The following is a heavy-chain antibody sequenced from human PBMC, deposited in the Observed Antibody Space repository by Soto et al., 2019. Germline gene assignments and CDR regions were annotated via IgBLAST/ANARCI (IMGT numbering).Heavy chain of an antibody. V-gene: IGHV4-59*01. CDR2: IYYSGST. CDR3: ARVIDFWSGYYNFDP. Sequence: SETLSLTCTVSGGSISSYYWSWIRQPPGKGLEWIGYIYYSGSTNYNPSLKSRVTISVDTSKNQFSLKLSSVTAADTAVYYCARVIDFWSGYYNFDPWGQGTLVTVSS. CDR1: GGSISSYY. D-gene: IGHD3-3*01. J-gene: IGHJ5*02.